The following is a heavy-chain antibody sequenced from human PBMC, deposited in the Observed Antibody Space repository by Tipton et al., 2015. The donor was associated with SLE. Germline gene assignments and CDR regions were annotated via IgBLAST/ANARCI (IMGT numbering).Heavy chain of an antibody. J-gene: IGHJ1*01. D-gene: IGHD3-3*01. V-gene: IGHV3-64D*06. Sequence: SGAEVKKPGSSVKVSCKASGGTFSSYAMHWVRQAPGKGLEYVSAISTNGGSTYYADSVKGRFTISRDNSKNTLYLQMSSLRAEDTAVYDCVRGISVTIVGVGNRGAFRLCGHVVLVTVTS. CDR3: VRGISVTIVGVGNRGAFRL. CDR2: ISTNGGST. CDR1: GGTFSSYA.